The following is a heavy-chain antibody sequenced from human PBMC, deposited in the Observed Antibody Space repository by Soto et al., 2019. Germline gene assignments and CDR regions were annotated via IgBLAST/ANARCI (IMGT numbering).Heavy chain of an antibody. V-gene: IGHV1-69*13. Sequence: GASVKVSCKTSGGTFRTSAISWARQAPGQGLEWMGGIMPVFPTPDYAQKFQGRVTITADESTGTAYMELSSLRSEDTAVYYCARDKDRQQLGGNYYYIMDVWGQGTTVTVSS. CDR1: GGTFRTSA. CDR3: ARDKDRQQLGGNYYYIMDV. D-gene: IGHD3-3*02. CDR2: IMPVFPTP. J-gene: IGHJ6*01.